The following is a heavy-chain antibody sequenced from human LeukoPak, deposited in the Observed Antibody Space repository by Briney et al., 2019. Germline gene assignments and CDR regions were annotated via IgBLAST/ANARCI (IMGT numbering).Heavy chain of an antibody. CDR2: VWYDGNNK. Sequence: GRSLRLSCAASGFTFRSYGMHWVRQAQGKGLEWVAIVWYDGNNKYYAASVKGRFTVSRDNSKDTVSLQLNSLRAEDTAVYYCARGSEVAAGAFDYWGQGALVTVPS. J-gene: IGHJ4*02. CDR1: GFTFRSYG. CDR3: ARGSEVAAGAFDY. V-gene: IGHV3-33*01. D-gene: IGHD6-13*01.